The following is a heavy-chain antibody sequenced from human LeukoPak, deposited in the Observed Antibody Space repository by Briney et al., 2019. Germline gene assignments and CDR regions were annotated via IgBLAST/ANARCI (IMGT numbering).Heavy chain of an antibody. CDR3: ARSGSSWYKGYYFDY. D-gene: IGHD6-13*01. Sequence: SETLSLTCTVSGGSISSYYWSWVRQPPGKGLEWIGEIYHSGSTNYNPSLKSRVTISVDKSKNQFSLKLSSVTAADTAVYYCARSGSSWYKGYYFDYWGQGTLVTVSS. CDR1: GGSISSYY. V-gene: IGHV4-4*02. J-gene: IGHJ4*02. CDR2: IYHSGST.